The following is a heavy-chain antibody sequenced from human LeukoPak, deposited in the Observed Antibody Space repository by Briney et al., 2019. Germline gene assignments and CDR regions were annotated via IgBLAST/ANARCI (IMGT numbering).Heavy chain of an antibody. D-gene: IGHD3-22*01. CDR3: YTTYYYDSSEGY. CDR2: IKSKTDGGTT. J-gene: IGHJ4*02. CDR1: GFTFSNAW. Sequence: VGSLRLSCAASGFTFSNAWMNWFRQAPGEGLEWVGRIKSKTDGGTTDYAAPVKGRFTISRDDSKNTLYLQMNSLKTEDTAVYYRYTTYYYDSSEGYWGQGTLVTVSS. V-gene: IGHV3-15*07.